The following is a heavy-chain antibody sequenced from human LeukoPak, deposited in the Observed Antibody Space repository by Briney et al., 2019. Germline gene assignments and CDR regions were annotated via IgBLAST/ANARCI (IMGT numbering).Heavy chain of an antibody. CDR2: IWHDGSKQ. V-gene: IGHV3-33*01. CDR1: GFMFSEHG. CDR3: AREDSGGWLSAY. Sequence: PGRSLRLSCAASGFMFSEHGMHGIRQAPGKGLEWVAVIWHDGSKQLYADSVKGRFSISRDDSTSTLYLQMNSLRAEDTAVYYCAREDSGGWLSAYWGQGTLVTVSS. D-gene: IGHD2-15*01. J-gene: IGHJ4*02.